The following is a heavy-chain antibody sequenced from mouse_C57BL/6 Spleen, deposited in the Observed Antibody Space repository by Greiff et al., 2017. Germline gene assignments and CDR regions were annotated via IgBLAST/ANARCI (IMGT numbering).Heavy chain of an antibody. J-gene: IGHJ4*01. CDR3: AREDYGSSMDY. D-gene: IGHD2-2*01. Sequence: VQRVESGPELVKPGASVKISCKASGYAFSSSWMNWVKQRPGKGLEWIGRIYPGDGDTNYNGKFKGKATLTADTSSSTAYMQLSSLTSEDSAVYFCAREDYGSSMDYWGQGTSVTVSS. CDR1: GYAFSSSW. V-gene: IGHV1-82*01. CDR2: IYPGDGDT.